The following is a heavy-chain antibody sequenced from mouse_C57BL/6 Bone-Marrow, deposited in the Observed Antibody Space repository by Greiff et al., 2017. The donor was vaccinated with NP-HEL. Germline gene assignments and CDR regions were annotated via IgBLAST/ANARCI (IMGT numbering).Heavy chain of an antibody. D-gene: IGHD2-3*01. CDR2: IDPSDSYT. V-gene: IGHV1-69*01. CDR3: ARAHDGYPYYFDY. Sequence: VQLQQPGAELVMPGASVKLSCKASGYTFTSYWMHWVKQRPGQGLEWIGEIDPSDSYTTYNQKFKGKSTLTVDKSSSTAYMQLSSLTSEDSAVYYCARAHDGYPYYFDYWGQGTTLTVSS. J-gene: IGHJ2*01. CDR1: GYTFTSYW.